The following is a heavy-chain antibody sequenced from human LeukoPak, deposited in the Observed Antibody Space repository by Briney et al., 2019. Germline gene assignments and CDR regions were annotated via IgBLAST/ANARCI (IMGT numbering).Heavy chain of an antibody. D-gene: IGHD3-3*01. V-gene: IGHV1-18*01. CDR1: GYTFTSYG. CDR2: ISAYNDNT. CDR3: ARDDFWSGSSSMDV. J-gene: IGHJ6*02. Sequence: ASVKVSCKASGYTFTSYGISWVRQAPGQGLEWMGWISAYNDNTNYAQKLQGRVTMTTDTSTSTAYMELRSLRSDDTAVYYCARDDFWSGSSSMDVWGQGTTVTVSS.